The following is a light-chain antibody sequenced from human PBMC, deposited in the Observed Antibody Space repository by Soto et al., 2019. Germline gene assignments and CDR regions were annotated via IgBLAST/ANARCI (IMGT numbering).Light chain of an antibody. CDR3: QQRSNWPLT. CDR1: HSVSRY. V-gene: IGKV3-11*01. J-gene: IGKJ4*01. CDR2: DAS. Sequence: EIVLTQSPATLSLSPGERATLSCRASHSVSRYLAWYQQKPGQAPRLLMYDASNRATGIPARFRGSGSGTELTLTISSPEPEDFAVYYCQQRSNWPLTFGGGTKVEIK.